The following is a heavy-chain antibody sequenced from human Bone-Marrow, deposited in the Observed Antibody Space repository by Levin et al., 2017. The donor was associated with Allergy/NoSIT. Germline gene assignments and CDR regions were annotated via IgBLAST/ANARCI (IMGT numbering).Heavy chain of an antibody. J-gene: IGHJ4*02. D-gene: IGHD5-12*01. Sequence: GESLKISCDASGFTFSSYGIIWVRQAPGKGLEWVSYIGGDNYTKYHADSVKGRFTISRDFTNHSLYLQMDSLKPEDTAFYYCVRDDRGGYDSLLDHWGQGTLVTVSS. CDR1: GFTFSSYG. CDR3: VRDDRGGYDSLLDH. V-gene: IGHV3-48*04. CDR2: IGGDNYTK.